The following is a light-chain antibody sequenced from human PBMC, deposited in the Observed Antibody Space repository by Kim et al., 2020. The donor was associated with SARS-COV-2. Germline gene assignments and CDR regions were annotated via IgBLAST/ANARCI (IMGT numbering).Light chain of an antibody. J-gene: IGKJ4*01. CDR3: QQYNSYPLT. V-gene: IGKV1-5*01. Sequence: AAVGDRVTLTCRASQSISSWLAWYQQKPGKAPKLLIYDASSLESGVPSRFSGSGSGTEFTLTISSLQPDDFATYYCQQYNSYPLTFGGGTKVEIK. CDR1: QSISSW. CDR2: DAS.